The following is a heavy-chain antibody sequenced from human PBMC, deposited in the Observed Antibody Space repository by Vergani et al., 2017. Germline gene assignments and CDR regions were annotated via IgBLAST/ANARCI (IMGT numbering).Heavy chain of an antibody. Sequence: QVQLVESGGGVVQPGRSLRLSCAASGFTFSSYGMHWVRQAPGKGLEWVAVIWYDGSNKYYADSVKGRFTISRDNSKNTLYLQMNSLRAEDTAVYYCTTTQYSGYDLPPDYWGQGTLVTVSS. CDR3: TTTQYSGYDLPPDY. CDR2: IWYDGSNK. J-gene: IGHJ4*02. D-gene: IGHD5-12*01. V-gene: IGHV3-33*01. CDR1: GFTFSSYG.